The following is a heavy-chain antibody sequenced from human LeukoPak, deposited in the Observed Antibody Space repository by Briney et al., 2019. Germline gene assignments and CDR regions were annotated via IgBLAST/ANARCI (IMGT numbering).Heavy chain of an antibody. J-gene: IGHJ2*01. CDR2: IKQDGSEK. CDR3: ARSPYYYDRSGRNWYFDL. D-gene: IGHD3-22*01. CDR1: GFTFSSYW. V-gene: IGHV3-7*01. Sequence: SGGSLRLSCAAFGFTFSSYWMNWVRQAPGKGLEWVANIKQDGSEKYYVDSVKGRFTISRDNAKNLLYLQMNSLRAEDTAVYYCARSPYYYDRSGRNWYFDLWGRGTLVTVSS.